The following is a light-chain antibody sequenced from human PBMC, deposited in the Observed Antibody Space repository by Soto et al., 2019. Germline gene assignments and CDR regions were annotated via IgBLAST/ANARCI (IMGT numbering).Light chain of an antibody. J-gene: IGLJ1*01. CDR2: DVS. V-gene: IGLV2-11*01. CDR3: CLHAANNIV. Sequence: QSALTQPHSVSGSPAQSVTISCTGTSSDVGNYNYISWYQQHPGRAPKLMIYDVSKRPSWVPDRFSGSKSGNTASLTISGLQADDEADYYCCLHAANNIVFGTGTKLTVL. CDR1: SSDVGNYNY.